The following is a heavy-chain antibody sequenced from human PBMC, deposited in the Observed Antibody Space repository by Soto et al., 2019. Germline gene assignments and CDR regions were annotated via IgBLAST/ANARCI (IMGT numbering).Heavy chain of an antibody. D-gene: IGHD3-3*01. J-gene: IGHJ4*02. Sequence: PGGSLRLSGAASGFTFSSYAMSWVRQAPGKGLEWVSAISGSGGSTYYADSVKGRFTISRDNSKNTLYLQMNSLRAEDTAVYYCAKGFWSGYSPFDYWGQGTLVTVSS. CDR2: ISGSGGST. CDR3: AKGFWSGYSPFDY. V-gene: IGHV3-23*01. CDR1: GFTFSSYA.